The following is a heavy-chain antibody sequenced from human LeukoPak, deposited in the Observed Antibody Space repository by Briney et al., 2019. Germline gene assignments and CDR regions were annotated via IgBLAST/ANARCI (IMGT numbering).Heavy chain of an antibody. D-gene: IGHD6-19*01. J-gene: IGHJ4*02. CDR2: ISSSSSYI. CDR1: GFTFSSYS. Sequence: PGGSLRLSCAASGFTFSSYSMNWVRQAPGKGLEWVSSISSSSSYIYYADSVKGRFTISRDNAKNSLYLQMNRLRAEDTAVYYCARDLSSAWSILVDWGQGTLVTVSS. CDR3: ARDLSSAWSILVD. V-gene: IGHV3-21*01.